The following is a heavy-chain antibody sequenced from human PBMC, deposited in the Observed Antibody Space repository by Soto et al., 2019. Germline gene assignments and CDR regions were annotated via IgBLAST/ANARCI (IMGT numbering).Heavy chain of an antibody. CDR2: INHSGST. CDR1: GGSFSGYY. D-gene: IGHD6-13*01. V-gene: IGHV4-34*01. J-gene: IGHJ6*02. CDR3: ARGNSSSWYGDYYYYYGMDV. Sequence: LSLTCAVYGGSFSGYYWSWIRQPPGKGLEWIGEINHSGSTNYNPSLKSRVTISVDTSKNQFSLKLSSVTAADTAVYYCARGNSSSWYGDYYYYYGMDVWGQGTTVTVSS.